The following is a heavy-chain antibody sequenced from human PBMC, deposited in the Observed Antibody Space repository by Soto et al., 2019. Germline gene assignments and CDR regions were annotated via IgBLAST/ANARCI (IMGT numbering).Heavy chain of an antibody. CDR3: ARDYYESSGYYFDALDI. CDR2: IWYDGSNK. CDR1: GFTFSSYG. J-gene: IGHJ3*02. Sequence: PGGSLRLSCAASGFTFSSYGMHWVRQATGKGLEWVAVIWYDGSNKYYADSVKGRFTISRDNSKDTLYLQMNSLRAEDTAVYYCARDYYESSGYYFDALDIWSQGTIVT. V-gene: IGHV3-33*01. D-gene: IGHD3-22*01.